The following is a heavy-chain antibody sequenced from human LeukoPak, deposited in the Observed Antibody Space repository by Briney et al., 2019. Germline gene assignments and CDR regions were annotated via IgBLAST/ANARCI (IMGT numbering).Heavy chain of an antibody. J-gene: IGHJ4*02. V-gene: IGHV3-23*01. Sequence: GGSLRLSCAASGFTFSSSAMSWVRQAPGKGLEWVSAISNNGGYTYYADSVQGRFTISRDNSKNTLYLQMNSLRAEDTAVYYCAKDSVDGRDYWGQGTLVTVSS. D-gene: IGHD3-10*01. CDR3: AKDSVDGRDY. CDR1: GFTFSSSA. CDR2: ISNNGGYT.